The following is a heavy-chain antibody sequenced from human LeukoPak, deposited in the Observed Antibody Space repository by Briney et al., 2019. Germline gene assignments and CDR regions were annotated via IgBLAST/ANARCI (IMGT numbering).Heavy chain of an antibody. CDR3: AKDQNYESSGYYGGFDY. V-gene: IGHV3-23*01. D-gene: IGHD3-22*01. CDR1: GFSFSSHV. Sequence: GGSLRLSCAASGFSFSSHVMHGVRQAPGKGLEWVSGISGSGGDTYYGDSVKGRFTISRDNSKNTLNLQMNSLGAEDTALYYCAKDQNYESSGYYGGFDYWGQGTLVTVSS. CDR2: ISGSGGDT. J-gene: IGHJ4*02.